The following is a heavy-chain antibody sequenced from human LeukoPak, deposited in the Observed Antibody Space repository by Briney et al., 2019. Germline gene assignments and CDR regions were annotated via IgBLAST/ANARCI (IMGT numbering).Heavy chain of an antibody. V-gene: IGHV4-39*07. CDR1: GGSISSSSYY. CDR2: IYYSGST. CDR3: ARDYNWILSDAFDI. J-gene: IGHJ3*02. D-gene: IGHD1-20*01. Sequence: SETLSLTCTVSGGSISSSSYYWGWIRQPPGKGLEWIGSIYYSGSTYYNPSLKSRVTISVDTSKNQFSLKLSSVTAADTAVYYCARDYNWILSDAFDIWGQGTMVTVSS.